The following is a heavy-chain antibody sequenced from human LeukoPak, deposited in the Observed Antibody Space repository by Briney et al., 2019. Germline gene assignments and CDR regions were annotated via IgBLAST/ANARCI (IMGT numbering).Heavy chain of an antibody. J-gene: IGHJ4*02. V-gene: IGHV1-18*01. CDR3: ARDQFGYDSSGYYSYYFDY. CDR1: GYTFTSYG. CDR2: ISAYSGNT. D-gene: IGHD3-22*01. Sequence: ASVKVSCKASGYTFTSYGISWVRQAPGQGLEWMGWISAYSGNTNYAQKLQGRVTMTTDTSTSTAYVELRSLRSDDTAVYYCARDQFGYDSSGYYSYYFDYWGQGTLVTVSS.